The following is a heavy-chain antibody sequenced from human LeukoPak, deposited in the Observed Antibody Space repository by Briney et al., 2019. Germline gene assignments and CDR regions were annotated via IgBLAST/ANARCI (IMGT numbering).Heavy chain of an antibody. Sequence: GGSLRLSCAASGFTFSSYAMSRVRQAPGKGLEWVSLIYSGGSTYYADSVRGRFTISRDSSKNTLYLQMNSLRVEDTAVYYCARIYNWGQGTLVTVSS. CDR2: IYSGGST. CDR3: ARIYN. V-gene: IGHV3-66*01. D-gene: IGHD4-11*01. CDR1: GFTFSSYA. J-gene: IGHJ4*02.